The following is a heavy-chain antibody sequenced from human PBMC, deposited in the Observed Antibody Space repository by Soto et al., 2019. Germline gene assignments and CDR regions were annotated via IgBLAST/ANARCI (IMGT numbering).Heavy chain of an antibody. D-gene: IGHD1-26*01. J-gene: IGHJ6*02. CDR1: GFTFSSYS. CDR3: AKESSGSHLGMDV. V-gene: IGHV3-23*01. Sequence: GGSLRLCCAASGFTFSSYSMSWVPQASGNGLEWVSAISGSGGSTYYADSVKGRFTISRDNSKNTLYLQMNSLRAEDTAVYYCAKESSGSHLGMDVWGQGTTVTVSS. CDR2: ISGSGGST.